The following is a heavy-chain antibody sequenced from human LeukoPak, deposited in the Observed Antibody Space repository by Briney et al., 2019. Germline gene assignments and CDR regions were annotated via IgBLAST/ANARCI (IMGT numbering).Heavy chain of an antibody. CDR2: ISGGTT. D-gene: IGHD6-19*01. J-gene: IGHJ4*02. CDR1: GFTFGDYL. CDR3: SRGSGWLSVY. V-gene: IGHV3-49*03. Sequence: GRSLRLSCTASGFTFGDYLMSWFRQAPGKGLEWIGFISGGTTEYAASVKGRFTISRDDSTSIACLQMNSLTTEDTAVYYCSRGSGWLSVYWGQGTLVTVSS.